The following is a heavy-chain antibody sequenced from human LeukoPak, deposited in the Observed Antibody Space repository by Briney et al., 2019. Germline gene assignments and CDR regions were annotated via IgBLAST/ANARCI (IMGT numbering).Heavy chain of an antibody. CDR3: ARGPYDFWSGYSSPPDY. V-gene: IGHV3-48*01. D-gene: IGHD3-3*01. Sequence: GGSLRLSCAASGFTFSIYSMNWVRQAPGKGLEWVSYISSSSSTIYYADSVKGRFTISRDNAKNSLYLQMNSLRAEDTAVYYCARGPYDFWSGYSSPPDYWGQGTLVTVFS. J-gene: IGHJ4*02. CDR1: GFTFSIYS. CDR2: ISSSSSTI.